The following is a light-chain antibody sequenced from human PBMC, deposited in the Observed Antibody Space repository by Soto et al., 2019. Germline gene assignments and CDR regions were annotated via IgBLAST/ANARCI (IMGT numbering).Light chain of an antibody. CDR3: TSYTSSSTYV. CDR1: SSDVGSYNY. CDR2: DVS. V-gene: IGLV2-14*03. Sequence: QSVLTQPASVSGSPGQSITIFCTGTSSDVGSYNYVSWYQQHPGRAPKLMIYDVSSRPSGVSNRFSGSKSGNMASLTISGLQAEDEADYFCTSYTSSSTYVFGTGTKVTVL. J-gene: IGLJ1*01.